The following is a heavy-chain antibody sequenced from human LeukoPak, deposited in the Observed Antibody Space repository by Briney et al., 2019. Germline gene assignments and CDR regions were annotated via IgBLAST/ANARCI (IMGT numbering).Heavy chain of an antibody. CDR3: ARRESSTSPSSYSMDV. V-gene: IGHV4-59*08. CDR1: GGSINSYY. CDR2: IYYSGST. D-gene: IGHD2-2*01. Sequence: SETLSLTRTVSGGSINSYYWSWIRQPPGKGLEWVGYIYYSGSTNYNPSLKSRVTISVDTSKDQFSLRLSSVTAADTAVYYCARRESSTSPSSYSMDVWGKGTTVTVSS. J-gene: IGHJ6*03.